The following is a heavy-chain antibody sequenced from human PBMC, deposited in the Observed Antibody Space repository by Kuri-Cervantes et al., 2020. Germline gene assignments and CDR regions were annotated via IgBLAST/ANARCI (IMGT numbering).Heavy chain of an antibody. D-gene: IGHD2-21*01. CDR2: ISAYNGNT. Sequence: ASETVSCKASVYTFTSYGISWVRQAPGQGLEWMGWISAYNGNTNYAQKLQGRVTMTTDTSTSTAYMELRSLRSDDTAVYYCASGIKQGYYYYGMDVWGQGTTVTVSS. J-gene: IGHJ6*02. CDR3: ASGIKQGYYYYGMDV. V-gene: IGHV1-18*01. CDR1: VYTFTSYG.